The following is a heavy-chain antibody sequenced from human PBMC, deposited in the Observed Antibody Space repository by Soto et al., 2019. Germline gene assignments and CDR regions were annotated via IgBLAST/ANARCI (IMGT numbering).Heavy chain of an antibody. CDR2: GRNRAYSYTT. CDR1: CNVIMDIS. J-gene: IGHJ4*02. D-gene: IGHD1-1*01. CDR3: VRVDKQLGTTFFDH. V-gene: IGHV3-72*01. Sequence: PRDFCGASCNVIMDISVDGVCLSPGKGLEWVGRGRNRAYSYTTEYAASVKGRFTISRDDSKNSAYLQMNSLKIDDTAVYYCVRVDKQLGTTFFDHWGQGILVTVSS.